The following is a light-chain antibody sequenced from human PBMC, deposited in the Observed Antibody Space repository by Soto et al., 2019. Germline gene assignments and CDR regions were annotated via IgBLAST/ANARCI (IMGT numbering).Light chain of an antibody. Sequence: EIVLTQSPATLSLSPGERATLSCRASQSVSSYLAWYQQKPGQAPRLLIYDASNRATGIPARFSGSGSGTDFTVTISSLEREDFAVYYCQQRSNWPPGLTFGGGTKVEIK. J-gene: IGKJ4*01. CDR3: QQRSNWPPGLT. CDR2: DAS. CDR1: QSVSSY. V-gene: IGKV3-11*01.